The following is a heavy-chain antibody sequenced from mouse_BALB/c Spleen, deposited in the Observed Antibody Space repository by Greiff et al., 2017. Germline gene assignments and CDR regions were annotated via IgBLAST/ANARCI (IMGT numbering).Heavy chain of an antibody. J-gene: IGHJ2*01. CDR2: ILPGSGST. Sequence: QVQLKESGAELMKPGASVKISCKATGYTFSSYWIEWVKQRPGHGLEWIGEILPGSGSTNYNEKFKGKATFTADTSSNTAYMQLSSLTSEDSAVYYCARSWDYDYFDYWGQGTTLTVSS. V-gene: IGHV1-9*01. CDR1: GYTFSSYW. CDR3: ARSWDYDYFDY. D-gene: IGHD2-4*01.